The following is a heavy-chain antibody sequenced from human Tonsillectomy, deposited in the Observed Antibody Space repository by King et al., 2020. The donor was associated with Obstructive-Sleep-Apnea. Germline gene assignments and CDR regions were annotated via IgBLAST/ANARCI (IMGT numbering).Heavy chain of an antibody. CDR2: ISYDGSNK. D-gene: IGHD2-2*01. J-gene: IGHJ6*02. CDR1: GFTFSSYA. V-gene: IGHV3-30-3*01. CDR3: AIEPLEALPAANNNYYYYGMDV. Sequence: VQLVESGGGVVQPGRSLILSCAASGFTFSSYAMHWVRQAPGKGLGWVAVISYDGSNKYYADSVKGRFTISRDNSKTTLYLQMNSLRAEDTAVYYCAIEPLEALPAANNNYYYYGMDVWGQGTTVTVSS.